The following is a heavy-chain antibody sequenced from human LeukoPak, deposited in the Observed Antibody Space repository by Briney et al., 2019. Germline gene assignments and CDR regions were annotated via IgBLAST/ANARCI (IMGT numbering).Heavy chain of an antibody. CDR1: GFNFSHAW. CDR3: TTHPCDGGSCYYVSDN. CDR2: IKNRAGGGTT. Sequence: GGSLRLSCAVSGFNFSHAWMSWVRQAPGKGLEWVARIKNRAGGGTTDYAAPVRGRFTISRDDSKNTLSLQMNSLKTEDTAVYYCTTHPCDGGSCYYVSDNWGQGTLVTVSS. V-gene: IGHV3-15*01. D-gene: IGHD3-10*02. J-gene: IGHJ4*02.